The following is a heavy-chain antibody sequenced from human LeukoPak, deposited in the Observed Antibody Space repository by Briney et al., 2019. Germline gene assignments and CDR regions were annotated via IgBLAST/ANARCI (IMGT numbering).Heavy chain of an antibody. CDR1: GFTFGDYA. CDR3: AKSRRRWELLYEFDY. Sequence: GGSLRLSCTASGFTFGDYAMSWVRQAPGKGLEWVGFIRSKAYGGTTEYAASVKGRFTISRDDSKSIAYLQMNSLRAEDTAVYYCAKSRRRWELLYEFDYWGQGTLVTVSS. J-gene: IGHJ4*02. D-gene: IGHD1-26*01. CDR2: IRSKAYGGTT. V-gene: IGHV3-49*04.